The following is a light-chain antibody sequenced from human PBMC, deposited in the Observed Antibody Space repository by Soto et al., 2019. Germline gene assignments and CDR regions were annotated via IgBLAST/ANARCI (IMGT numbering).Light chain of an antibody. CDR1: SSDVGGYNY. Sequence: QSALTQPASVSGSPGQSITISCTGTSSDVGGYNYVSWYLQHPGKAPKLMIYEVSNRPSGVSNRFSGSKSGNTASLTISGLQAEDEADYYCSSYTSSSNVFGTGTKLTV. J-gene: IGLJ1*01. CDR3: SSYTSSSNV. CDR2: EVS. V-gene: IGLV2-14*01.